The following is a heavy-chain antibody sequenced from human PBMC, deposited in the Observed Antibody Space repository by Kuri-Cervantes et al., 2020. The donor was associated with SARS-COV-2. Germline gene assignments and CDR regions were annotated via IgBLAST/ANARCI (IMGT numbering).Heavy chain of an antibody. CDR3: AKDLYFGPGSVWAVAPTGWDY. CDR1: GTTFSSYW. V-gene: IGHV3-23*01. J-gene: IGHJ4*02. D-gene: IGHD3/OR15-3a*01. CDR2: ISGSGGST. Sequence: GESLKISCAASGTTFSSYWLHWVRQAPGKGLEWVSAISGSGGSTYYADSVKCRFTISRDNSKSTLYLQMNSLRAEDTAVYYCAKDLYFGPGSVWAVAPTGWDYWGQGTLVTVSS.